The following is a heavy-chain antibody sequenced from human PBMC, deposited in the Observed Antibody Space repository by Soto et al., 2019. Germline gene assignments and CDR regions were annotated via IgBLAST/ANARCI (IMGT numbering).Heavy chain of an antibody. D-gene: IGHD5-18*01. J-gene: IGHJ4*02. Sequence: SETLSLTCTVSGGSVSSYYWSWIRQPPGKGLEWIGYIYYSGSTNYNPSLKSRVTISVDTSKNQFSLKLSSVTAADTAVHYCARRYGSCFDYWGQGTLVTVSS. CDR2: IYYSGST. V-gene: IGHV4-59*08. CDR1: GGSVSSYY. CDR3: ARRYGSCFDY.